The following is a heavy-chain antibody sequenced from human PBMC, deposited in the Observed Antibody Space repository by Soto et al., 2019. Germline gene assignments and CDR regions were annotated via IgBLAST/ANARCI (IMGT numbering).Heavy chain of an antibody. Sequence: GASVKVSCKASGGSLSNYGISWVRQAPGQGLEWMGGIIPVFGTANYAQKFQGRVTITADESTNIVYMDVTSLKSEDTAVYYCARGDATKIVVTTYYAMDVWGQGTTVTVSS. D-gene: IGHD3-9*01. CDR3: ARGDATKIVVTTYYAMDV. J-gene: IGHJ6*02. CDR1: GGSLSNYG. V-gene: IGHV1-69*13. CDR2: IIPVFGTA.